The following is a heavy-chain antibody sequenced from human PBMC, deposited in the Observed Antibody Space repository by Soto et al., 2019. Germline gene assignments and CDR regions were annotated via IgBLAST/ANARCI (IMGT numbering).Heavy chain of an antibody. CDR1: GGSISSGGYY. V-gene: IGHV4-31*03. CDR2: IHYSGST. CDR3: ARGAAAAASTPFDY. J-gene: IGHJ4*02. Sequence: QVQLQESGPGLVKPSQTLSLTCTVSGGSISSGGYYWSWIRQHPGKGLEWIGYIHYSGSTYYNPSLKSRVTISVDTSKNQFSLKLSSVTAADTAVYYCARGAAAAASTPFDYWGQGTLVTVSS. D-gene: IGHD6-13*01.